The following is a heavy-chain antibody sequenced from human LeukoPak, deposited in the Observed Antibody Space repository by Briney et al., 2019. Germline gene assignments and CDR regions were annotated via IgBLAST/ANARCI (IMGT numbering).Heavy chain of an antibody. V-gene: IGHV3-66*01. J-gene: IGHJ4*02. CDR1: GFTVSSNY. Sequence: GGSLRLSCAASGFTVSSNYMSWVRQAPGKGVEWGSVIYSGGRTYYSESVKGRFTISRDNSKNTLYLQMNSPRAEDMAVYYCARDLDYWGQGTLAIVSS. CDR2: IYSGGRT. CDR3: ARDLDY.